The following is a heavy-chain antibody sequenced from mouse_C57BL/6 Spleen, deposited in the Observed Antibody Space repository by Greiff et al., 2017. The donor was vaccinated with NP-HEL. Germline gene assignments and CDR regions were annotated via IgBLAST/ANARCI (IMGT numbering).Heavy chain of an antibody. CDR2: ISDGGSYT. CDR3: ARTDPGRVYFDY. V-gene: IGHV5-4*01. J-gene: IGHJ2*01. CDR1: GFTFSSYA. Sequence: EVHLVESGGGLVKPGGSLKLSCAASGFTFSSYAMSWVRQTPEKRLEWVATISDGGSYTYYPDNVKGRFTISRDNAKNNLYLQMSHLKSEDTAMYYCARTDPGRVYFDYWGQGTTLTVSS.